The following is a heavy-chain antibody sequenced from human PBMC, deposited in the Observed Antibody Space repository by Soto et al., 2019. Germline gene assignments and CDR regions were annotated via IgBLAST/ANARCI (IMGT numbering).Heavy chain of an antibody. Sequence: GGSLRLSCAASGFTFSSYAMSWVRQAPGKGLEWVSAISGSGGSTYYADSVKGRFTISRDNSKNTLYLQMNSLRAEDTAVYYCAKDPMSEQIPAAPFDYWGQGTLVTVSS. CDR3: AKDPMSEQIPAAPFDY. CDR2: ISGSGGST. CDR1: GFTFSSYA. V-gene: IGHV3-23*01. D-gene: IGHD2-2*01. J-gene: IGHJ4*02.